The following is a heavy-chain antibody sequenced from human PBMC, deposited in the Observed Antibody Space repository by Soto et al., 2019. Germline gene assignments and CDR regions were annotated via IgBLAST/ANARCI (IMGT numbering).Heavy chain of an antibody. V-gene: IGHV4-39*01. J-gene: IGHJ4*02. D-gene: IGHD6-13*01. CDR2: IYYSGST. CDR1: GGSISSSSYY. Sequence: SETLSLTCTVSGGSISSSSYYWGWIRQPPGKGLEWIGSIYYSGSTYYNPSLKSRVTISVDTSKNQFSLKLSSVTAADTAVYYCASLPRWAAGTDRYYFDYWGQGTLVTVSS. CDR3: ASLPRWAAGTDRYYFDY.